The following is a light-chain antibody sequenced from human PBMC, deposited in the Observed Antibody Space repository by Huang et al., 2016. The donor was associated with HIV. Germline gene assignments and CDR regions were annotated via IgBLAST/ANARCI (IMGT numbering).Light chain of an antibody. V-gene: IGKV2-28*01. Sequence: DIVMTQSPLSLPVTPGEPASISCRSSQSLLHSNGYNYFDWYRQKPGQSPQLLIYLGSNRASGVPDRFSGSGSGTDFALEISRVEAEDVGVYYCMQALQTPLTFGPGTKVDI. CDR2: LGS. CDR1: QSLLHSNGYNY. J-gene: IGKJ3*01. CDR3: MQALQTPLT.